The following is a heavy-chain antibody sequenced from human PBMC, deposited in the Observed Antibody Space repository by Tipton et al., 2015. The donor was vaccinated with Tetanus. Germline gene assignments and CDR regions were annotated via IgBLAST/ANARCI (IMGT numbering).Heavy chain of an antibody. Sequence: SLRLSCAASGFTLSDYYMSWIRQAPGKGLEWLSYISSSGATINYADSVKGRFTLSRDTAKNSLYLLMDSLRADDTAVYYCARTSGYFRSGAYIDVWGRGTLVTVSS. CDR3: ARTSGYFRSGAYIDV. CDR1: GFTLSDYY. D-gene: IGHD3-10*01. V-gene: IGHV3-11*01. J-gene: IGHJ2*01. CDR2: ISSSGATI.